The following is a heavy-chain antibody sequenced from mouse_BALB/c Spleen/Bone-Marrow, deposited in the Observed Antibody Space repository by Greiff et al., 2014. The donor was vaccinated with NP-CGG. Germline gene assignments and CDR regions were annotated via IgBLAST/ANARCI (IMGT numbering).Heavy chain of an antibody. CDR1: GYTFTSYW. V-gene: IGHV1-7*01. J-gene: IGHJ2*01. Sequence: QVQLQQSGAELAKPGASVKMSCRASGYTFTSYWMHWVKQRPGQGLEWIGYINPSTTYSAYSQKFKDKSTLTADKSSSTAYMQLSSLTSDDSAVYYCALYYRYDYFDYWGQGTTLTVSS. D-gene: IGHD2-14*01. CDR3: ALYYRYDYFDY. CDR2: INPSTTYS.